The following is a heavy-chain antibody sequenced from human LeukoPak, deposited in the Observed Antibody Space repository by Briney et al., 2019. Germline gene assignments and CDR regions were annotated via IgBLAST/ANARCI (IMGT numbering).Heavy chain of an antibody. J-gene: IGHJ4*02. Sequence: GGSLRLSCEASGFTFSSYAMSWVRQAPGKGLEWVSGISTNGGSTYYADSVKGRFTISRDNSKNTLYLQMNSLRAEDTAVYYCAKDVSRDGYNFWGQGTLVTVSS. CDR3: AKDVSRDGYNF. D-gene: IGHD5-24*01. CDR2: ISTNGGST. CDR1: GFTFSSYA. V-gene: IGHV3-23*01.